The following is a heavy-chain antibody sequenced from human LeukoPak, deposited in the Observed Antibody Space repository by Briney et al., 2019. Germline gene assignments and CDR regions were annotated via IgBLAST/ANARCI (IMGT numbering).Heavy chain of an antibody. D-gene: IGHD3-3*01. J-gene: IGHJ4*02. CDR3: ATIQRDDFWSGYNY. V-gene: IGHV1-8*01. CDR2: MNPNSGNT. Sequence: ASVKVSCKASGYTFTSYDINWVRQATGQGLEWMGWMNPNSGNTGYAQKFQGRVTMTRNTSISTAYMELSSLRSEDTAVYYCATIQRDDFWSGYNYWGQGTLVTVSS. CDR1: GYTFTSYD.